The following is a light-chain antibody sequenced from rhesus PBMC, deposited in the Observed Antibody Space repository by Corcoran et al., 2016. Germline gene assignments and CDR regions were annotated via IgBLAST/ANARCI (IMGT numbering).Light chain of an antibody. V-gene: IGLV1-72*02. CDR3: EAWDNSLRWDV. J-gene: IGLJ6*01. CDR2: KNN. CDR1: SSNIGSTD. Sequence: QSVLTQPPSASGAPGQSVTISCSGRSSNIGSTDVCWYQQFPGAAPKLLIYKNNQRPSGVPDRFSGSKSGTSASLAISGLRPEDEADYYCEAWDNSLRWDVFGSGTKSTVL.